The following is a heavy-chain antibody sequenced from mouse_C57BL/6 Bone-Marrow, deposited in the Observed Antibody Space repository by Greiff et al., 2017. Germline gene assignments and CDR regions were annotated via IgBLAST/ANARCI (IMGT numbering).Heavy chain of an antibody. V-gene: IGHV1-81*01. D-gene: IGHD1-1*01. CDR2: IYPRSGNT. CDR3: ALYYGSSFYWYFDV. CDR1: GYTFTSYG. J-gene: IGHJ1*03. Sequence: VQLQQSGAELARPGASVKLSCKASGYTFTSYGISWVKPRTGQGLEWIGEIYPRSGNTYYNEKFKGKATLTADKSSSTAYIELRSLTSEDSAVYFCALYYGSSFYWYFDVWGTGTTVTVSS.